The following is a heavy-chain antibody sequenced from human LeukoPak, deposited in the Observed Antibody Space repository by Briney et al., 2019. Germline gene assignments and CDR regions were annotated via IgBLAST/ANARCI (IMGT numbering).Heavy chain of an antibody. CDR1: GFTFSSYS. D-gene: IGHD4-17*01. Sequence: GGSLRLSCAASGFTFSSYSMNWVRQAPGKGLEWVSSISSSSSYIYYADSVKGRFTISRDDSINTLYLQMSSLKTEDTALYYCATDDYGDNHREDGFDIWGQGTMVTVSS. V-gene: IGHV3-21*03. J-gene: IGHJ3*02. CDR2: ISSSSSYI. CDR3: ATDDYGDNHREDGFDI.